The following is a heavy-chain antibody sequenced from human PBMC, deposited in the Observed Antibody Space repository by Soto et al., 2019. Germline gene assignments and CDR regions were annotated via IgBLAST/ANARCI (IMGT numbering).Heavy chain of an antibody. CDR3: ARASLLTNWLDP. Sequence: GDSVNXSCNASGYTFTGYYMHWVRQAPGQGLEWMGWINPNSGGTNYAQKFQGWVTMTRDTSISTAYMELSRLRSDDTAVYYCARASLLTNWLDPWGQGTLVTVSS. CDR1: GYTFTGYY. V-gene: IGHV1-2*04. CDR2: INPNSGGT. J-gene: IGHJ5*02.